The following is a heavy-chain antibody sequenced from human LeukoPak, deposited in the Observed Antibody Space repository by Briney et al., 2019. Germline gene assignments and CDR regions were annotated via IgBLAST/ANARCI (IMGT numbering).Heavy chain of an antibody. CDR2: ISGSGGST. CDR1: GFTFSSYA. J-gene: IGHJ4*02. CDR3: ATTRITILVVAGELDY. V-gene: IGHV3-23*01. Sequence: GGSLRLSCAASGFTFSSYAMGWVRQAPGKGLEWVSAISGSGGSTYYADSVKGRFTISRDNSKNTLYLQMNSLRAEDTAVYYCATTRITILVVAGELDYWGQGTLVTVSS. D-gene: IGHD3-22*01.